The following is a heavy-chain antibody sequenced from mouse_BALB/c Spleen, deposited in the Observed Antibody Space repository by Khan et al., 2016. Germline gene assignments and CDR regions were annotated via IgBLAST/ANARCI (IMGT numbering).Heavy chain of an antibody. CDR1: GYTFTTAG. V-gene: IGHV9-4*02. CDR2: INTHSGVP. Sequence: QIQLVQSGPELKKPGETVRISCKAPGYTFTTAGMQWVQKMPGKGLKWIGWINTHSGVPKYAEDFKGRFAFSLETSASTAYLQISNLKNEDTATYFCARWESDYSYLDYWGQGTTLTVSS. CDR3: ARWESDYSYLDY. J-gene: IGHJ2*01. D-gene: IGHD2-13*01.